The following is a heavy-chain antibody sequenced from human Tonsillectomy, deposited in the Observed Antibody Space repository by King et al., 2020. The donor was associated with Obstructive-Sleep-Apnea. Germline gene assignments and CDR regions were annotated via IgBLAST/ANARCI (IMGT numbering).Heavy chain of an antibody. CDR2: IIAILGTR. Sequence: QLVQSGAEVKKPGSSVKVSCKASGGTLSEYAISWVRQAPGQGLEYMGGIIAILGTRNYVQKFQGRVTISADESTNTVYMELSGLGFEDTAVYYCARGGSMVRGLITTFDYWGQGTLVTVSS. CDR3: ARGGSMVRGLITTFDY. J-gene: IGHJ4*02. D-gene: IGHD3-10*01. CDR1: GGTLSEYA. V-gene: IGHV1-69*01.